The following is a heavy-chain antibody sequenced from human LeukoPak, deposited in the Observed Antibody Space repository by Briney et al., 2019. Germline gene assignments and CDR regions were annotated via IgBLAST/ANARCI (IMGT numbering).Heavy chain of an antibody. CDR1: GGSISSYY. J-gene: IGHJ4*02. CDR3: ARAVPAALYVDS. V-gene: IGHV4-59*01. CDR2: ISYSGST. Sequence: SETLSLTCTVSGGSISSYYWSWIRQPPGKGLEWIGYISYSGSTNYNPSLKSRVTISLDTSKNHFSLKLSSVTAADTAVYYCARAVPAALYVDSWGQGTLVTVPS. D-gene: IGHD2-2*01.